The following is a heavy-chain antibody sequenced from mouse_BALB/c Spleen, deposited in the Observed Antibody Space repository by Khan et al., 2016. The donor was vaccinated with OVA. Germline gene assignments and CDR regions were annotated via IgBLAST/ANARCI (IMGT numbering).Heavy chain of an antibody. D-gene: IGHD1-1*01. CDR1: GYTINDSY. Sequence: IQLVQSGAELVKPGASVKLSCSASGYTINDSYIHWMKQRPEQGLEWIGRINPPNDDSKYDPKFQAKATLTVDTSSNTVYLQLSSLTSEDTAVYYCATKNGSPFDYWGQGTPVTVSA. CDR2: INPPNDDS. J-gene: IGHJ3*01. V-gene: IGHV14-3*02. CDR3: ATKNGSPFDY.